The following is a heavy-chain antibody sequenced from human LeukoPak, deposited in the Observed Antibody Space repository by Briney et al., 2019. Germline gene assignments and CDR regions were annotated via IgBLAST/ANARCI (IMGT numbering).Heavy chain of an antibody. J-gene: IGHJ4*02. V-gene: IGHV3-7*01. CDR3: ARDRGFGADDS. CDR2: IHKDGSAK. CDR1: GFTFSGYW. D-gene: IGHD3-10*01. Sequence: QPGGSLRLSCGASGFTFSGYWMSWVRQAPGKGLEWVANIHKDGSAKRYVDSVKGRFTISRDNAKSSLYLQTNSLRVEDTAVYYCARDRGFGADDSWGQGSLVTVSS.